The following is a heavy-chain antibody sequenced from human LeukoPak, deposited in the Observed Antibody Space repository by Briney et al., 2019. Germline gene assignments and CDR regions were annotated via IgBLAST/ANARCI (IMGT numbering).Heavy chain of an antibody. CDR3: ARDNDSRDPPHFDY. V-gene: IGHV4-59*02. Sequence: KSSETLSLTCTVSGGSVSNYYWSWIRQSPGKGLEWIGYIYYTETSYNPSLKSRVTISADTSKNQFSLKLYSVTAADTAVYYCARDNDSRDPPHFDYWGQGTLVTASS. CDR1: GGSVSNYY. J-gene: IGHJ4*02. D-gene: IGHD3-16*01. CDR2: IYYTET.